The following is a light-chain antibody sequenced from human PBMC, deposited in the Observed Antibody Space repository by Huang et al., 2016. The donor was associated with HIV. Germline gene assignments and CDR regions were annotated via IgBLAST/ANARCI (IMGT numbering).Light chain of an antibody. CDR2: WAS. V-gene: IGKV4-1*01. CDR3: QQYSSPQT. Sequence: DIIMTQSPDSLAVSLGERATLHCRSSQSVYSSSTSKDYMAWFQQKPGQPPRLLLFWASTREAGVPDRFSGSGSGTHFTLTIANLEAEDAAIYYCQQYSSPQTFGQGTRVEVK. J-gene: IGKJ1*01. CDR1: QSVYSSSTSKDY.